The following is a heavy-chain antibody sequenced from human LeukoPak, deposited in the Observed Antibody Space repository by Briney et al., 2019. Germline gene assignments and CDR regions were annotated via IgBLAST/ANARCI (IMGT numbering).Heavy chain of an antibody. CDR3: ARGDPDISFGVAGEAFDI. CDR2: IYSGGRT. D-gene: IGHD3-3*01. V-gene: IGHV3-53*01. J-gene: IGHJ3*02. Sequence: GGSLRLSCAVSGFTVSNNYMNWVRQAPGKGLEWVSIIYSGGRTYYADSAKGRFTISRDIFKNTVYLQMNSLRAEDTAVYYCARGDPDISFGVAGEAFDIWGQGTMVTVSS. CDR1: GFTVSNNY.